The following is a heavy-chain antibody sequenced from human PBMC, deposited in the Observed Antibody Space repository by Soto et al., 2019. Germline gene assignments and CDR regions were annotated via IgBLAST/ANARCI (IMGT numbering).Heavy chain of an antibody. J-gene: IGHJ6*02. V-gene: IGHV1-8*01. D-gene: IGHD1-1*01. CDR2: MNPNSGNT. Sequence: QVQLVQSGAEVKKPGASVKVSCKASGYTFTSYDINWVRQATGQGLEWMGWMNPNSGNTGYAQKFQGRVTTTRHTYRSTAYVELSSLRSEDTAVYYCAGERTGTTSIDVRGQGNKVTVSS. CDR3: AGERTGTTSIDV. CDR1: GYTFTSYD.